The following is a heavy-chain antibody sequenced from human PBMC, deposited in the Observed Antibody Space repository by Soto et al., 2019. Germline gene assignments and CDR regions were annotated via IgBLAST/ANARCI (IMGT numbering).Heavy chain of an antibody. Sequence: GSLRLSCAASGFTFSSHDMHWVRQATGKGLEWVSTIGTAGDTYYPGSAKGRFTISRENAKNSLYLQMNSLRAEDTAVYYCARAGSGTVTTYFDYWGQGTLVTVSS. D-gene: IGHD4-4*01. CDR1: GFTFSSHD. V-gene: IGHV3-13*01. CDR2: IGTAGDT. CDR3: ARAGSGTVTTYFDY. J-gene: IGHJ4*02.